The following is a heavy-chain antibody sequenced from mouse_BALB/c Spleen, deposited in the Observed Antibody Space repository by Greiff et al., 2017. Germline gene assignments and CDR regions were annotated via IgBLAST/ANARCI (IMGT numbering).Heavy chain of an antibody. Sequence: VQLQQSGPGLVKPSQSLSLTCTVTGYSITSDYAWNWIRQFPGNKLEWMGYISYSGSTSYNPSLKSRISITRDTSKNQFFLQLNSVTTEDTATYYCARGEIYDGYYDYWGQGTTLTVSS. V-gene: IGHV3-2*02. CDR3: ARGEIYDGYYDY. D-gene: IGHD2-3*01. CDR1: GYSITSDYA. J-gene: IGHJ2*01. CDR2: ISYSGST.